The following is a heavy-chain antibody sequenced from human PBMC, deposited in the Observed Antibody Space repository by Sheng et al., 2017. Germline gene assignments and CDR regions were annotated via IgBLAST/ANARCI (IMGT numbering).Heavy chain of an antibody. Sequence: QVQLQQWGAGLLKPSETLSLTCAVYGGSFSGYYWSWIRQPPGKGLEWIGEINHSGSTNYNPSLKSRVTISVDTSKNQFSLKLSSVTAADTAVYYCARRPYYDFWSGYFPYYFDYWGQGTLVTVSS. J-gene: IGHJ4*02. CDR1: GGSFSGYY. CDR2: INHSGST. D-gene: IGHD3-3*01. V-gene: IGHV4-34*01. CDR3: ARRPYYDFWSGYFPYYFDY.